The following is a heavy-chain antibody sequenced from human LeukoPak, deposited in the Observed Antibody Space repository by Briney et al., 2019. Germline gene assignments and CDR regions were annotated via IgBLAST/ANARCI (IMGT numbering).Heavy chain of an antibody. D-gene: IGHD3-22*01. Sequence: PSQTLSLTCTVSGGSISSGSYYWSWIRQPAGKGLEWIGRIYTSGSTNYNPSLKSRVTISVDTSKNQFSLKLSSVTAADTAVYYCARYDSSGYYYDAFDIWGQGTMVTVSS. CDR2: IYTSGST. CDR3: ARYDSSGYYYDAFDI. CDR1: GGSISSGSYY. V-gene: IGHV4-61*02. J-gene: IGHJ3*02.